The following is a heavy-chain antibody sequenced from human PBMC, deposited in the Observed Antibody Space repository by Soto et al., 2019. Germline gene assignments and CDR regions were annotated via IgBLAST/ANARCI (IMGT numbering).Heavy chain of an antibody. CDR3: AKVVVAATRMLDAFDI. J-gene: IGHJ3*02. CDR2: ISGSGGST. D-gene: IGHD2-15*01. CDR1: GFTFSSYA. Sequence: GGSLRLSCAASGFTFSSYAMNWVRQAPGKGLEWVSAISGSGGSTYYADSVKGRFTISRDNSKNTLYLQMNSLRAEDTAVYYCAKVVVAATRMLDAFDIWGQGTMVTVSS. V-gene: IGHV3-23*01.